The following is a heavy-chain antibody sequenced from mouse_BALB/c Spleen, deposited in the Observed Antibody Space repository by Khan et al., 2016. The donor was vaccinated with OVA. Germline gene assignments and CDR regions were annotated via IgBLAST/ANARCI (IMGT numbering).Heavy chain of an antibody. CDR1: GYAFTNYL. Sequence: QVQLQQSGAELVRPGTSVKVSCKASGYAFTNYLIEWVKQRPGQGLEWIGLINPGSGGTNYNEKLKGKATMTADKSSSTAYMQLNSLTTDDSAVYFCARQGANRDCFAYWGQGTLVTVSA. CDR3: ARQGANRDCFAY. D-gene: IGHD2-14*01. V-gene: IGHV1-54*01. J-gene: IGHJ3*01. CDR2: INPGSGGT.